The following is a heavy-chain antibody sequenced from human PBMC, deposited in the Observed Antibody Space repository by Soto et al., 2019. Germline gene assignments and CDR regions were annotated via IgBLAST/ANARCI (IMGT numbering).Heavy chain of an antibody. D-gene: IGHD2-21*01. CDR2: IYSGGNP. CDR1: GFSVGANY. CDR3: AGGPNSDC. V-gene: IGHV3-53*01. J-gene: IGHJ4*02. Sequence: EERLVQSGGGLVQPGGSLRLSCAASGFSVGANYMSWVRQAPGKGLELVSLIYSGGNPFYADSMKGRYTLSTDNSNNMLYLQRDSLRAEDASVYYWAGGPNSDCRGQGTLVIISS.